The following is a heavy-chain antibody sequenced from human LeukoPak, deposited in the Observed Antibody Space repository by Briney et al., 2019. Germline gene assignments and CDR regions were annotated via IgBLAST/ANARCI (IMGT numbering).Heavy chain of an antibody. D-gene: IGHD2-15*01. CDR2: IIPIFGTA. V-gene: IGHV1-69*13. CDR3: ASEVGYCSGGSCYPPYYYYMDV. CDR1: GGTFSSYA. J-gene: IGHJ6*03. Sequence: GASVKVSCKASGGTFSSYAISWLRQAPGQGLEWMGGIIPIFGTANYAQKFQGRVTITADESTSTAYMELSSLRSEDTAVYYCASEVGYCSGGSCYPPYYYYMDVWGKGTTVTVSS.